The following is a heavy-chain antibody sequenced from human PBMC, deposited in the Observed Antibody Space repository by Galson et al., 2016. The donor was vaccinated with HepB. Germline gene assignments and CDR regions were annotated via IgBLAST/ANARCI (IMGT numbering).Heavy chain of an antibody. J-gene: IGHJ6*02. V-gene: IGHV1-69*13. CDR3: ARVRDGYNHYYYCGMDV. D-gene: IGHD5-24*01. CDR2: IIPIFGTS. Sequence: SVKVSCKASGGTFTSYAISWVRQAPGQGLEWMGGIIPIFGTSNYAQKFQGRVTITADESTSTAYMEQSSLRSEDTAVYYCARVRDGYNHYYYCGMDVWGQGTTVTVSS. CDR1: GGTFTSYA.